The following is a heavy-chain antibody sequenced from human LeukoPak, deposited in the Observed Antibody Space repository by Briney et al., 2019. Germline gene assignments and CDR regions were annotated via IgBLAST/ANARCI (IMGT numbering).Heavy chain of an antibody. CDR1: GYTFTSYG. V-gene: IGHV1-18*01. J-gene: IGHJ5*02. CDR3: ARDLPFTFGGVIAGNWFDP. CDR2: ISAYNGNT. D-gene: IGHD3-16*02. Sequence: ASVKVSCKASGYTFTSYGISWVRQAPGQGLEWMGWISAYNGNTNYAQKLQGRVTMTTDTSTSTAYMELRSLRSDDTAVYYCARDLPFTFGGVIAGNWFDPWGQGTLVTVSS.